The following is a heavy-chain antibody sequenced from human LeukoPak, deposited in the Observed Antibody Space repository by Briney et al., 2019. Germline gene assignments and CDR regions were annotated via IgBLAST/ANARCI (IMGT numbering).Heavy chain of an antibody. J-gene: IGHJ3*02. CDR1: GFTFSSYA. V-gene: IGHV3-23*01. CDR3: ATSITIFGVVTDHDAFDI. CDR2: ISGSGGST. Sequence: GGSLRLSCAASGFTFSSYAMSWVRQAPGKGLEWVSAISGSGGSTYYAASVKGRFTISRDNSKNTLYLQMNSLRAEDTAVYYCATSITIFGVVTDHDAFDIWGQGTMVTVSS. D-gene: IGHD3-3*01.